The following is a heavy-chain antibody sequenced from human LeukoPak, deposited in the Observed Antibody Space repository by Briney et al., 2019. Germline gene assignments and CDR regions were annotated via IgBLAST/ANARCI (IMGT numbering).Heavy chain of an antibody. CDR3: AREYTYCSSTSCHYYYYGMDV. CDR1: GFTFSAYG. Sequence: PGRSLRLSCAASGFTFSAYGMHWVRQAPGKGLVWVSRINSDGSSTSYADSVKGRFTISRDNAKNTLYLQMNSLRAEDTAVYYCAREYTYCSSTSCHYYYYGMDVWGQGTTVTVSS. D-gene: IGHD2-2*01. J-gene: IGHJ6*02. CDR2: INSDGSST. V-gene: IGHV3-74*01.